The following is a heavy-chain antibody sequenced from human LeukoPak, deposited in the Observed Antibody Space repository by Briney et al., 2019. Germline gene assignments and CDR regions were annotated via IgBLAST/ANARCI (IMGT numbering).Heavy chain of an antibody. CDR1: GFTFSSYS. V-gene: IGHV3-48*01. J-gene: IGHJ4*02. Sequence: GGSLRLSCAASGFTFSSYSMNWVRQAPGKGLEWVSYISSSSSTIYYADSVKGRFTISRDNAKNSLYLQTNSLRAEDTAVYYCARDRITFGGVYYFDYWGQGTLVTVSS. D-gene: IGHD3-16*01. CDR2: ISSSSSTI. CDR3: ARDRITFGGVYYFDY.